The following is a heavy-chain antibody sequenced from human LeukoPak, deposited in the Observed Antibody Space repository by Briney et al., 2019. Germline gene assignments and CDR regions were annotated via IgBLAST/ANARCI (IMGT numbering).Heavy chain of an antibody. D-gene: IGHD4-17*01. CDR2: ISGSGGST. Sequence: GGSLRLSCAASGFTFSSYSMNWVRQAPGKGLEWVSAISGSGGSTYYADSVKGRFTISRDNSKNTLYLQMNSLRAEDTAVYYCAKGLGTTVTYYYYGMDVWGQGTTVTVSS. CDR1: GFTFSSYS. V-gene: IGHV3-23*01. J-gene: IGHJ6*02. CDR3: AKGLGTTVTYYYYGMDV.